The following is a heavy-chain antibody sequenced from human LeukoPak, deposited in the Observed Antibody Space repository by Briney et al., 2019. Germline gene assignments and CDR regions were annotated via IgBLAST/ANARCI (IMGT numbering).Heavy chain of an antibody. CDR2: IYYSGST. D-gene: IGHD6-6*01. V-gene: IGHV4-59*08. J-gene: IGHJ4*02. CDR1: GGAISSYY. Sequence: PSETLSLTCTVSGGAISSYYWSWIRQPPGKGLEWIGYIYYSGSTNHNPSLKSRVTISVDTSKNQFSLKLSSVTAADTAVYYCARVVYSSSPGYFDYWGQGTLVTVSS. CDR3: ARVVYSSSPGYFDY.